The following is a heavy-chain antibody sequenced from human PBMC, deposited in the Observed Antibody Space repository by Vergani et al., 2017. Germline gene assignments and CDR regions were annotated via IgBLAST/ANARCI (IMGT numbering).Heavy chain of an antibody. D-gene: IGHD2-2*01. CDR1: ESSFISNE. CDR2: INPIDSKI. J-gene: IGHJ3*02. CDR3: TRQGGYCSSTSCYPSSFDAFDI. V-gene: IGHV5-51*01. Sequence: EVMLVQSGAEVKKPGESLKISCKYSESSFISNEIAWVRQMSGKGLQWMGNINPIDSKIAYSPSFQGQAIMSLDKSITTAYLQWRSLKASDTAIYYCTRQGGYCSSTSCYPSSFDAFDIWGQGTMVTVSS.